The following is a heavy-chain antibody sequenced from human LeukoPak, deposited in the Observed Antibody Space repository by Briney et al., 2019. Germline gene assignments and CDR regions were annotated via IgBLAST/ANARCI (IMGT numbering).Heavy chain of an antibody. CDR2: IYYSGST. CDR1: GGSISSYH. D-gene: IGHD3-22*01. Sequence: PSETLSLTCTVSGGSISSYHWSWIRQPPGKGLEWIGYIYYSGSTSYNPSLKSRVTISVDTSKNQFSLKLSSVTAADTAVYYCARGRRYYDSSGPAAYYFDYWGQGTLVTVSS. V-gene: IGHV4-59*01. CDR3: ARGRRYYDSSGPAAYYFDY. J-gene: IGHJ4*02.